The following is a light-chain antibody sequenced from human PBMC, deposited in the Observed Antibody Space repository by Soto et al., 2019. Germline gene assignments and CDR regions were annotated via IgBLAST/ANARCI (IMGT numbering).Light chain of an antibody. V-gene: IGKV1-9*01. CDR1: QGIGSY. Sequence: DIQLTQSPSFLSASVGDRVTITCRASQGIGSYLAWYQQKPGKAPKLLIYAASTLQSGVPSRFSGSGSGTEFTLTISSLQTEYFATYSGQQVNSYPLTFGGSTKVDI. CDR2: AAS. CDR3: QQVNSYPLT. J-gene: IGKJ4*01.